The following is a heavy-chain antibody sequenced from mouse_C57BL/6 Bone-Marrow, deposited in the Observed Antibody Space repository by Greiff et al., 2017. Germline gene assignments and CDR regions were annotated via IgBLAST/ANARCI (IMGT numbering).Heavy chain of an antibody. CDR1: GYTFTSYG. CDR3: ARWTAQATRADY. J-gene: IGHJ2*01. D-gene: IGHD3-2*02. V-gene: IGHV1-81*01. CDR2: IYPRSGNT. Sequence: QVQLQQSGAELARPGASVKLSCKASGYTFTSYGISWVKQRTGQGLEWIGEIYPRSGNTYYNEKFKGKATLTADKSSSTAYMELRSLTSEDSAVYFCARWTAQATRADYWGQGTTLTVAS.